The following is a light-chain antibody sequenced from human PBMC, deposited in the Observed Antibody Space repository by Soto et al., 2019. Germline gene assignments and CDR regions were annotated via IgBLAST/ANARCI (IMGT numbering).Light chain of an antibody. V-gene: IGLV2-14*01. CDR1: SSDVGAYNY. CDR2: EVT. J-gene: IGLJ1*01. CDR3: SSKRDSSTLFV. Sequence: QSALTQPASVSGSPGQSITISCTGTSSDVGAYNYVSWYQHHPDKVPKLLIYEVTNRPSGVSDRFSGSKSGSTASLTISGLQAEDEADYYCSSKRDSSTLFVFGTGTKVTVL.